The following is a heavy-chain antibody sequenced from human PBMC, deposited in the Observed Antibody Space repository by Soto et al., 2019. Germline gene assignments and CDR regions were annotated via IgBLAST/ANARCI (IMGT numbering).Heavy chain of an antibody. CDR1: GYTFTNNV. D-gene: IGHD5-18*01. CDR2: VNAGNDNT. Sequence: GASVKVSCKTSGYTFTNNVIHWVRQAPGQRLEWIGWVNAGNDNTEWSQEFQGRLTLTKDTSATTAYMELSSLTPEDTAIYFCAREVPYGYSRFDSWGQGTLVTVSS. CDR3: AREVPYGYSRFDS. V-gene: IGHV1-3*01. J-gene: IGHJ4*02.